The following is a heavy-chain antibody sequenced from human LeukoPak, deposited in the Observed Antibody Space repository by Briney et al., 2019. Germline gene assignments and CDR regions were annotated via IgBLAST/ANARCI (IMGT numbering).Heavy chain of an antibody. CDR3: ARGFCSAKNCDHDAFDI. CDR2: ISPNSGAT. V-gene: IGHV1-2*02. CDR1: GYTFTAFY. D-gene: IGHD2-15*01. J-gene: IGHJ3*02. Sequence: ASVKASCKASGYTFTAFYIHWVRQASGQGLEWLGWISPNSGATKYGQNLEGRVTMTRDTSITTAYMELSSLTSDDTALYYCARGFCSAKNCDHDAFDIWGQGTILAVS.